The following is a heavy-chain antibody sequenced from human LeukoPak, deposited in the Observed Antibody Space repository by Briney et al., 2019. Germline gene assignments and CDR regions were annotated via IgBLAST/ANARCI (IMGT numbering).Heavy chain of an antibody. J-gene: IGHJ4*02. Sequence: SETLSLTCTVSGGSISTSNYYWGWIRQPPGKGLEWIGNIFYSGSTYYSPSLRSRATISLDTSKNQFSLKLSSVTAADTAVYYCARGTTVRYYFDYWGQGTLVTVSS. CDR2: IFYSGST. D-gene: IGHD4-17*01. V-gene: IGHV4-39*07. CDR1: GGSISTSNYY. CDR3: ARGTTVRYYFDY.